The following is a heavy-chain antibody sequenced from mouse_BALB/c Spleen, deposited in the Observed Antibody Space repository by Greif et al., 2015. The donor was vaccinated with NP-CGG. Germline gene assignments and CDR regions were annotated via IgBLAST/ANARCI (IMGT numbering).Heavy chain of an antibody. D-gene: IGHD2-1*01. CDR2: IDPANGNT. CDR3: ARYGNYVYFDV. CDR1: GFNIKDTY. J-gene: IGHJ1*01. V-gene: IGHV14-3*02. Sequence: VQLQQPGAELVKPGASVKLSCTASGFNIKDTYMHWVKQRPEQGLEWIGRIDPANGNTKYDPKFQGKATITADTSSNTAYLQLSSLTSEDTAVYYCARYGNYVYFDVWGAGTTVIVSS.